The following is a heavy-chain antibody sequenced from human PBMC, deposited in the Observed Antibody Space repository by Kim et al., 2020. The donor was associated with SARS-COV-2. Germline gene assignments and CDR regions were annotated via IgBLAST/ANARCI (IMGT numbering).Heavy chain of an antibody. CDR1: GFTFSSYA. J-gene: IGHJ4*02. CDR2: ISVSGGGT. Sequence: GGSLRLSCAASGFTFSSYAMSWVRQAPGKGLEWVSVISVSGGGTYYADSVKGRFTISRDNSKNTLYLQLNSLRDEDTAVYYCAKVGLDGSTVRRYFGYWGQGTLVTVSS. D-gene: IGHD6-13*01. CDR3: AKVGLDGSTVRRYFGY. V-gene: IGHV3-23*01.